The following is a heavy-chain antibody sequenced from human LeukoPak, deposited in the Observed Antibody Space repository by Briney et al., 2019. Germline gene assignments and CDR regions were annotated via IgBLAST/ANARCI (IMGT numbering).Heavy chain of an antibody. CDR3: ARAPSRDY. CDR2: INHSGST. Sequence: PSETLSLTYTVSGGSVSSGSYYWSWIRQPPGKGLEWIGEINHSGSTNYNPSLKSRVTISVDTSKNQFSLKLSSVTAADTAVYYCARAPSRDYWGQGTLVTVSS. V-gene: IGHV4-39*07. CDR1: GGSVSSGSYY. J-gene: IGHJ4*02.